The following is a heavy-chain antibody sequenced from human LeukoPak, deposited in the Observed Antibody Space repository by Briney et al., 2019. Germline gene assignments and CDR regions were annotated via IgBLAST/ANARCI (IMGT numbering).Heavy chain of an antibody. D-gene: IGHD2-8*01. CDR1: GFTFSRYW. CDR2: INSDGSST. V-gene: IGHV3-74*01. Sequence: GGSLRLSCAASGFTFSRYWMHWVRQAPGKGLVWVSRINSDGSSTSYADPVKGRFTISRDNAKNTLYLQVNSLTAEDTAMYYCARDTNHAFDIWGQGTMVTVSS. J-gene: IGHJ3*02. CDR3: ARDTNHAFDI.